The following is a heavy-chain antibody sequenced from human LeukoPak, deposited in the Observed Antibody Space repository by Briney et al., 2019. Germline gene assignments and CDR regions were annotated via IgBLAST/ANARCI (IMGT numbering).Heavy chain of an antibody. CDR1: GGSISSGDYY. V-gene: IGHV4-30-4*01. CDR2: IYYSGST. D-gene: IGHD1-14*01. J-gene: IGHJ2*01. CDR3: ARRVGTRDWYFDL. Sequence: SQTLFLTCTVSGGSISSGDYYWSWIRQPPGKGLEWIGYIYYSGSTYYNPSLKSRVTISVDTSKNQFSLKLTSVTAADTAVYYCARRVGTRDWYFDLWGRGTLVTVSS.